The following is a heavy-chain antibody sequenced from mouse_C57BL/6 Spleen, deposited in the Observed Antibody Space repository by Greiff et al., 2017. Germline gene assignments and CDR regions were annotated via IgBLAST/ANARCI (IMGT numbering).Heavy chain of an antibody. CDR2: ISDGGSYT. J-gene: IGHJ4*01. V-gene: IGHV5-4*01. Sequence: EVQGVESGGGLVKPGGSLKLSCAASGFTFSSYAMSWVRQTPEKRLEWVATISDGGSYTYYPDNVKGRFTIARDNAKNNLYLQMSHLKSEDPAMYYCARDPVAMDYWGQGTSVTVSS. CDR1: GFTFSSYA. CDR3: ARDPVAMDY.